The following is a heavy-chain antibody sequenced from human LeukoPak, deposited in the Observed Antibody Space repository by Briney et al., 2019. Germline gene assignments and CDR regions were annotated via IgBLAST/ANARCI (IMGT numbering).Heavy chain of an antibody. Sequence: GASVKVSCKASGYTFIDYYMHWVRQAPGQGLEWMGWINPNSGGTHYPQKFQGRVTMTRDTSISTAYMVVSSLRSDDTAVYYCARDRGSYYNIFDSWGQGTLVTVSS. D-gene: IGHD3-10*01. CDR3: ARDRGSYYNIFDS. J-gene: IGHJ4*02. CDR2: INPNSGGT. CDR1: GYTFIDYY. V-gene: IGHV1-2*02.